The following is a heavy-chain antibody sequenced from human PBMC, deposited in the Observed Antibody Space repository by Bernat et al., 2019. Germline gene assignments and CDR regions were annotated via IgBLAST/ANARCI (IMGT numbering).Heavy chain of an antibody. D-gene: IGHD2-15*01. CDR3: AKDQGCSGGSCYSVGAFDI. J-gene: IGHJ3*02. Sequence: QVQLVESGGGVVQPGRSLRLSCAASGFTFSSYGMHWVRQAPGKGLEWGAVISYDGSNKYYADSVKGRFTISRDNSKNTLYLQMNSLRAEDTAVYYCAKDQGCSGGSCYSVGAFDIWGQGTMVTVSS. CDR1: GFTFSSYG. CDR2: ISYDGSNK. V-gene: IGHV3-30*18.